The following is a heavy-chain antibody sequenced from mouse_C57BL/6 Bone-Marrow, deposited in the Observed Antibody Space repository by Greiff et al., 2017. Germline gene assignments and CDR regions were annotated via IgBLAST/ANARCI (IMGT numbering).Heavy chain of an antibody. Sequence: EVKLVESGGGLVKPGGSLKLSCAASGFTFSSYAMSWVRQTPEKRLEWVATISDGGSYTYYPDNVKGRFTISRDNAKNHLYLQMSHLKSEDTAMYYCARDRGGDYWGQGTSVTVSS. CDR3: ARDRGGDY. CDR2: ISDGGSYT. V-gene: IGHV5-4*03. J-gene: IGHJ4*01. D-gene: IGHD2-14*01. CDR1: GFTFSSYA.